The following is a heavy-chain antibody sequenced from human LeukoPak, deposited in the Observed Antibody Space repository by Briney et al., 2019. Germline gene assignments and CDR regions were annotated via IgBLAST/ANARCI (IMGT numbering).Heavy chain of an antibody. J-gene: IGHJ4*02. CDR1: GFTFSGYA. CDR3: AKEGGYCSSPSCYHYFDC. D-gene: IGHD2-2*01. CDR2: ISASGDST. V-gene: IGHV3-23*01. Sequence: GGSLRLSCAASGFTFSGYAMTWVRQAPGKGLQWVSTISASGDSTYYADSVKGRFTISRDNSKNTLFLQMNSLRAEDTAIYYCAKEGGYCSSPSCYHYFDCWGQGTLVTVSS.